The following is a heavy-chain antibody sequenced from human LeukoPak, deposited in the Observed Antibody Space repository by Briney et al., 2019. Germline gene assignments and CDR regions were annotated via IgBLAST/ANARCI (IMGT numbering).Heavy chain of an antibody. CDR1: GFTFSSYW. CDR2: IKQDGSEK. Sequence: GGSLRLSCAASGFTFSSYWMGWVRQAPGKGLEWVANIKQDGSEKYYVDSVKGRFTISRDNAKNSLYLQMNSLGAEDTAVYYCAREPHNRKDYFDYWGQGTLVTVSS. D-gene: IGHD1-14*01. CDR3: AREPHNRKDYFDY. V-gene: IGHV3-7*01. J-gene: IGHJ4*02.